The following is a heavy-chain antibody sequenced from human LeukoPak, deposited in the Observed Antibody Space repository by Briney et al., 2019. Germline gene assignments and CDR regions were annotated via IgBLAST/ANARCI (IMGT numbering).Heavy chain of an antibody. V-gene: IGHV5-51*01. CDR1: GYSFTSYW. CDR2: IYPGDSDT. J-gene: IGHJ4*02. Sequence: ESLKISCKGSGYSFTSYWIGWVRQMPGKGLEWMGIIYPGDSDTRYSPSFQGQVTISADKSISTAYLQWSSLKASDTAMYYCARGYCSGGSCYQKSGFDYWGQGTLVTVSS. CDR3: ARGYCSGGSCYQKSGFDY. D-gene: IGHD2-15*01.